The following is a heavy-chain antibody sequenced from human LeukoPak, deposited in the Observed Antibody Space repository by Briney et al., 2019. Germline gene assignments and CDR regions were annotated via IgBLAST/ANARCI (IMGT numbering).Heavy chain of an antibody. J-gene: IGHJ6*04. V-gene: IGHV1-69*06. CDR3: ASDIIVVVPAANPYYYYGMDV. CDR1: GGTFSSYA. Sequence: SVKVSCKASGGTFSSYAISWVRQAPGQGLEWMGGIIPIFGTANYAQKFQGRVTIAADKSTSTAYMELSSLRSGDTAVYYCASDIIVVVPAANPYYYYGMDVWGKGTTVTVSS. CDR2: IIPIFGTA. D-gene: IGHD2-2*01.